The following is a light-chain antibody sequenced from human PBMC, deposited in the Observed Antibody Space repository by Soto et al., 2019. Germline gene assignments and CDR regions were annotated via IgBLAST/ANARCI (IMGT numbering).Light chain of an antibody. J-gene: IGLJ1*01. Sequence: QSVLTQPASVSGSPGQSITISCTGTSSDVGAYDYVSWYQHHPGKAPKLMIYDVSNRPSGVSYRFSGSKSGDTASLTISGLQAEDEADYYCTSYTSSITPYVFGTGTKVTVL. V-gene: IGLV2-14*03. CDR2: DVS. CDR1: SSDVGAYDY. CDR3: TSYTSSITPYV.